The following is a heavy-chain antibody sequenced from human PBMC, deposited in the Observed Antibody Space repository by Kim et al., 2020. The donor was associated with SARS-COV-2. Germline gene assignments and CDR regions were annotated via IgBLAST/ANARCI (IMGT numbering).Heavy chain of an antibody. CDR2: ISKSGSTI. CDR3: ARDSPTGRLGKKIMDV. J-gene: IGHJ6*02. Sequence: GGSLRLSCAASGFRFSYYEMNWVRQAPGKGLEWISYISKSGSTIYYADTVKGRFTISRDNAKNSLFLQMNSLRDAGMGVYYCARDSPTGRLGKKIMDVWGQGPAVTVSS. V-gene: IGHV3-48*03. D-gene: IGHD3-16*01. CDR1: GFRFSYYE.